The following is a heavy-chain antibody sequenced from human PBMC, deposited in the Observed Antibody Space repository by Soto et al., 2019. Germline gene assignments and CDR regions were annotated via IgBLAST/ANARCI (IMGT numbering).Heavy chain of an antibody. Sequence: AAVKVSCKASGGTFSSYAISWVRQAPGQGLEWMGGIIPIFGTANYAQKFQGRVTITADKSTSTAYMELSSLRSEDTAVYYCASSAPSFSPSYSGMDVWGQGTTVTVSS. D-gene: IGHD2-15*01. CDR2: IIPIFGTA. CDR1: GGTFSSYA. CDR3: ASSAPSFSPSYSGMDV. J-gene: IGHJ6*02. V-gene: IGHV1-69*06.